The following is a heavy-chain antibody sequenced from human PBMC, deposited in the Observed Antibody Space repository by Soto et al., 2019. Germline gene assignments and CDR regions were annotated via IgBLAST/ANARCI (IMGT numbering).Heavy chain of an antibody. V-gene: IGHV4-4*07. D-gene: IGHD3-3*01. CDR2: IYTSGST. CDR3: AREPDGLIFGVVMDYYGMDV. Sequence: PSETLSLTCTVSGGSISSYYWSWIRQPAGKGLEWIGRIYTSGSTNYNPSLKSRVTMSVDTSKNQFSLKLSSVTAADTAVYYCAREPDGLIFGVVMDYYGMDVWGQGTTVTVSS. J-gene: IGHJ6*02. CDR1: GGSISSYY.